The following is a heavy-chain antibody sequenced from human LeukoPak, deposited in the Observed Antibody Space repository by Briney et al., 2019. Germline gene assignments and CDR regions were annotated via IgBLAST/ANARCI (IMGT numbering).Heavy chain of an antibody. CDR2: ITGSGGFT. CDR1: GFTFSSYA. V-gene: IGHV3-23*01. J-gene: IGHJ4*02. Sequence: GGSLRLSCAASGFTFSSYAMNWVRQAPGKGLEWVSVITGSGGFTQYADSVKGRFTISRDNSKNTVYLRMNSLRVEDTALYYCVRSLDYWGQGTLVTVSS. CDR3: VRSLDY.